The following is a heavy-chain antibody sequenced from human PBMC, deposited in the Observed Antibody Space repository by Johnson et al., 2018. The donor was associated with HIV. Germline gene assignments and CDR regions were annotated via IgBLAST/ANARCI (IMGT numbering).Heavy chain of an antibody. J-gene: IGHJ3*02. CDR2: ISYDGSNK. D-gene: IGHD6-19*01. Sequence: VPLVESGGGVVQPGRSLRLSCAASGFTFSSYAMHWVRQAPGKGLEWVAVISYDGSNKYYADSVKGRFTISRDNSKNTLSLQMNSLKAEDSAVYYFARPRGAVAGTYAFDIWGQGTMVTVSS. V-gene: IGHV3-30*04. CDR3: ARPRGAVAGTYAFDI. CDR1: GFTFSSYA.